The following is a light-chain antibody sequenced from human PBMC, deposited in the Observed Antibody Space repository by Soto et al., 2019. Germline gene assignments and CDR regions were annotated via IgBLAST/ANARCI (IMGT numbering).Light chain of an antibody. CDR1: QSVSSN. Sequence: EIVMTQSPATLSVSPGERATLSCRASQSVSSNLAWYHQKPGQAPRLLIYGASTRATGIPARFSGSGSGTEVTLTISSLLSEDFAVYYCQQYNDWPRTFGQGTKVEIK. CDR2: GAS. V-gene: IGKV3-15*01. CDR3: QQYNDWPRT. J-gene: IGKJ1*01.